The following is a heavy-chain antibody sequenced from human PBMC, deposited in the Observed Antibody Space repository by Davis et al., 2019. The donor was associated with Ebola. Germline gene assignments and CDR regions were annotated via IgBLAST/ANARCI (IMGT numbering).Heavy chain of an antibody. V-gene: IGHV4-59*01. CDR1: GDYISGYY. J-gene: IGHJ4*02. CDR2: IYYSGRT. CDR3: VGGYNFDY. D-gene: IGHD3-16*02. Sequence: SETLSLTCTVSGDYISGYYWSWIRQPPGKGLEWIGYIYYSGRTRSNPSLKSRVTMSADTSKNQVALKLSSVTAADTATYHCVGGYNFDYWGQGVQVIVSS.